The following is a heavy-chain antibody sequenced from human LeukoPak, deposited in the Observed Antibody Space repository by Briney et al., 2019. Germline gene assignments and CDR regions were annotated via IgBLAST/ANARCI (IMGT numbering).Heavy chain of an antibody. CDR3: GRGSYYGFSGYS. CDR2: IYYRGSA. Sequence: PSQTVSLTCSVSSGAIGSDGYYWNRIRQHPAKGLGWIGYIYYRGSASYNPSRKIRVTMRVDKSKTQFSLRLSSVTAADTAVDCGGRGSYYGFSGYSWGQGSLVTVSS. V-gene: IGHV4-31*03. CDR1: SGAIGSDGYY. D-gene: IGHD3-10*01. J-gene: IGHJ4*02.